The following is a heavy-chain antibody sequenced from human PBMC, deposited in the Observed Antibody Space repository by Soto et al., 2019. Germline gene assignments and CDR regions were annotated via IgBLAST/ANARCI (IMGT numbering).Heavy chain of an antibody. D-gene: IGHD5-12*01. CDR1: GFTFSDYT. V-gene: IGHV3-21*01. CDR2: ISSSSSYI. CDR3: ARDRGYSDFDLYSDY. Sequence: KSGGSLRLSCEASGFTFSDYTMNWVRQAPGKGLEWVSSISSSSSYIDYADSVKGRFTISRDNAKNSLFLQTSSLRAEDTAVYYCARDRGYSDFDLYSDYWGQGTLVTVSS. J-gene: IGHJ4*02.